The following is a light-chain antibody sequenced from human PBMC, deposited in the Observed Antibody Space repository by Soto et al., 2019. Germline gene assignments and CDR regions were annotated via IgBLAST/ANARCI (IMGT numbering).Light chain of an antibody. CDR1: GTSSDVRDYNF. V-gene: IGLV2-14*01. CDR2: EVY. J-gene: IGLJ2*01. Sequence: QSALTQPASVSGSRGQSITISCTGTGTSSDVRDYNFVSWYQHHPGKAPQLLIYEVYNRPSGVSARFSGSKSVNTASLTISGLQADDEADYYCSSYTGSTTHVLFGGGTKLTVL. CDR3: SSYTGSTTHVL.